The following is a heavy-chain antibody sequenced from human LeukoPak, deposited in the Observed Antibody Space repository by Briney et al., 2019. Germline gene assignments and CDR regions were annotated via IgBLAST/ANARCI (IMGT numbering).Heavy chain of an antibody. CDR2: ISAYNGNT. CDR3: ARVSYDILTGYTYYYYYYMDV. J-gene: IGHJ6*03. CDR1: GYTFTSYG. V-gene: IGHV1-18*01. Sequence: ASVKVSCKASGYTFTSYGISWVRQAPGQGLEWMGWISAYNGNTNYAQKLQGRVTMTTDTSTSTAYMELRSLRSDDTAVYYCARVSYDILTGYTYYYYYYMDVWGKGTTVTISS. D-gene: IGHD3-9*01.